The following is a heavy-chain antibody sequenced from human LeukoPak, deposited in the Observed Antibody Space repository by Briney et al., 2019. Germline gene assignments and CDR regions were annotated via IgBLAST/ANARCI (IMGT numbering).Heavy chain of an antibody. Sequence: GGCLRLSCAASGFTSSSYGMHWVRQAPDKGLGWVAVIWYDGSNKYYADSVKGRFTISRDNSKNTMYLQTNSLRAEDTAVYYCARSDYYYYYMYVWGKGTTVTVSS. CDR1: GFTSSSYG. CDR2: IWYDGSNK. CDR3: ARSDYYYYYMYV. J-gene: IGHJ6*03. V-gene: IGHV3-33*01.